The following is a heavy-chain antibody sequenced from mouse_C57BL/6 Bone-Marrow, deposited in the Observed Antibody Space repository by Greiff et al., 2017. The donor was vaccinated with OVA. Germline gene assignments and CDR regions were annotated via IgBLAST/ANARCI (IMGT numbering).Heavy chain of an antibody. CDR2: ISGGGGNT. V-gene: IGHV5-9*01. CDR3: ARTAQASWFAY. J-gene: IGHJ3*01. D-gene: IGHD3-2*02. CDR1: GFTFSSYT. Sequence: EVQGVESGGGLVKPGGSLKLSCAASGFTFSSYTMSWVRQTPEKRLAWVATISGGGGNTYYPDSVKGRFTISRDNAKNTLYLQMSSLRSEDTALYYCARTAQASWFAYWGQGTLVTVSA.